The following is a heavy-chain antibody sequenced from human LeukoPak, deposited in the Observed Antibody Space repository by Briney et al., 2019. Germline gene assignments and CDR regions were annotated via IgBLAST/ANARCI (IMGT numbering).Heavy chain of an antibody. Sequence: ASVKVSCKASGYTFIGYYMHWVRQAPGQGLEWMGWINPNSGGTNYAQKFQGRVTMTRDTSISTAYMELSRLRSDDTAVYYCARRWGAVYAFDIWGQGTMVTVSS. D-gene: IGHD3-16*01. CDR2: INPNSGGT. V-gene: IGHV1-2*02. CDR1: GYTFIGYY. J-gene: IGHJ3*02. CDR3: ARRWGAVYAFDI.